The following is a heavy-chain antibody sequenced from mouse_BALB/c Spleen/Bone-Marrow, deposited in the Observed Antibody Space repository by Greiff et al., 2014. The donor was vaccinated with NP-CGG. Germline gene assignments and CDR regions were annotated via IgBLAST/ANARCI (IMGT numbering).Heavy chain of an antibody. Sequence: EVQLQESGAELVKPGASVKLSCTASGFNIKATYLHWVKQRLEQGLDWIGRIDPAIFTKYDPKFQGKATITADTSSNTAYLHLSSLTSEDTAVYYRASYGYGWYFDVWGAGTTVTVSS. CDR2: IDPAIFT. J-gene: IGHJ1*01. CDR3: ASYGYGWYFDV. CDR1: GFNIKATY. D-gene: IGHD2-14*01. V-gene: IGHV14-3*02.